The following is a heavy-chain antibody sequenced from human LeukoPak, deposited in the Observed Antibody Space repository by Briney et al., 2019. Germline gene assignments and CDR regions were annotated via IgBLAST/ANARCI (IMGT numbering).Heavy chain of an antibody. J-gene: IGHJ4*02. CDR2: INPNSGGT. CDR1: GYTFTGYY. D-gene: IGHD6-19*01. Sequence: ASVKVSCKASGYTFTGYYMHWVRQAPGQGLEWMGWINPNSGGTNYAQKFQGRVTMTRDTSISTAYMELSRLRSDDTAVYYCAREAVADSEGYDYWGQGTLVTVSS. CDR3: AREAVADSEGYDY. V-gene: IGHV1-2*02.